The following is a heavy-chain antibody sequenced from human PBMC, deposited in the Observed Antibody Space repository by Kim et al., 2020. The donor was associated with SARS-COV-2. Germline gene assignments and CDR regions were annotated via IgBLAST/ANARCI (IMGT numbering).Heavy chain of an antibody. CDR3: ARDKGGGSSSLDY. CDR1: GFTFSSYG. D-gene: IGHD6-13*01. J-gene: IGHJ4*02. Sequence: GGSLRLSCAASGFTFSSYGMHWVRQAPGKGLEWVAVIWYDGSNKYYADSVKGRFTISRDNSKNTLYLQMNSLRAEDTAVYYCARDKGGGSSSLDYWGQGTLVTVSS. CDR2: IWYDGSNK. V-gene: IGHV3-33*01.